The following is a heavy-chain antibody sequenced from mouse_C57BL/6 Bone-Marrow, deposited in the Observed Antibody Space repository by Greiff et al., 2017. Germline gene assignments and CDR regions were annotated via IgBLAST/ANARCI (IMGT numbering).Heavy chain of an antibody. Sequence: VQLQQPGAELVMPGASVKLSCKASGYTFTSYWMHWVKQRPGQGLEWIGEIDPSDGYTNYNQKFKGKATLNVDKSSSPAYMQLSSLTSEDSAVYYCARESYYYGSGSFAYWGKGTLVTVSA. CDR3: ARESYYYGSGSFAY. D-gene: IGHD1-1*01. V-gene: IGHV1-69*01. J-gene: IGHJ3*01. CDR2: IDPSDGYT. CDR1: GYTFTSYW.